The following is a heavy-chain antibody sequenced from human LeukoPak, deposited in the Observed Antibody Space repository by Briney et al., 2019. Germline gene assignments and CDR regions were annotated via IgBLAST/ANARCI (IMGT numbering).Heavy chain of an antibody. V-gene: IGHV4-59*08. D-gene: IGHD6-13*01. CDR3: ARRKAAAESGFDP. J-gene: IGHJ5*02. CDR1: GGSISSHY. CDR2: IYYSGST. Sequence: PSETLSLTCTVSGGSISSHYWSWIRQPPGKGLEWIGYIYYSGSTNYNPSLKSRVTISVDTSKNQFSLKLSSVTAADTAVYYCARRKAAAESGFDPWGQGTLVTVSS.